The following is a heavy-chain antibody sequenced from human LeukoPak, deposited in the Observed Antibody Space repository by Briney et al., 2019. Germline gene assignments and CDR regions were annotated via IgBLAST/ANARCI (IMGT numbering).Heavy chain of an antibody. CDR1: GGTFSSYT. CDR2: IIPILGIA. Sequence: SVKVSCKASGGTFSSYTISWVRQAPGQGLEWMGRIIPILGIANYAQKFQGRVTITADKSTSTAYTELSSLRSEDTAVYYCARDDYGDYNRVGYWGQGTLVTVSS. J-gene: IGHJ4*02. CDR3: ARDDYGDYNRVGY. V-gene: IGHV1-69*02. D-gene: IGHD4-17*01.